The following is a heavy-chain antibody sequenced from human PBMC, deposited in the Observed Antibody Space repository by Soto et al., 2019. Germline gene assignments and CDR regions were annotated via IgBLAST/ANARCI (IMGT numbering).Heavy chain of an antibody. D-gene: IGHD6-19*01. CDR3: AKQRRRGWYYYGMEV. CDR2: MNHNSGNT. J-gene: IGHJ6*02. CDR1: GYTFISYD. V-gene: IGHV1-8*01. Sequence: QVQLVQSGAEVKKPGASVKVSCKASGYTFISYDINWVRQATGQGLEWMGRMNHNSGNTGSAQKCKGRVTMTGKTSIRTAYMELSSLRTEDTAVYYCAKQRRRGWYYYGMEVLGPGTTVTV.